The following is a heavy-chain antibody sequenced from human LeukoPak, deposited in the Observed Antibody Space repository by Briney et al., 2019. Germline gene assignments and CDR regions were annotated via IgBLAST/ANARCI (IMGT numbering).Heavy chain of an antibody. D-gene: IGHD6-19*01. CDR3: ARGPQVLRAYSSDWPHFDN. CDR2: ISADNINT. J-gene: IGHJ4*02. V-gene: IGHV1-18*01. CDR1: GYTFTSYG. Sequence: ASVKVSCKASGYTFTSYGISWLRQAPGQGLEWMGWISADNINTNYAQNLQGRVTMTTDTSTSTAYMELRSLKSDDTAVYYCARGPQVLRAYSSDWPHFDNWGQGTLVTVSS.